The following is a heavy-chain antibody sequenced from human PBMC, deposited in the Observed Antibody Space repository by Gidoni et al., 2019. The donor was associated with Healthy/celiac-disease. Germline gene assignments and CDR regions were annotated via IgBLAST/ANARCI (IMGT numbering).Heavy chain of an antibody. V-gene: IGHV4-39*01. CDR1: GGSIISSSYY. D-gene: IGHD3-3*01. J-gene: IGHJ4*02. CDR3: ARLQPIGFFPDL. CDR2: IYYSGTT. Sequence: QLQLQESGPGLVKPSETLSLTCTVPGGSIISSSYYWGWIRQPPGKGLEWIGSIYYSGTTYYNASLKSRVSISIDTSKNQFSLKLSSVTAADTAVYYCARLQPIGFFPDLWGQGTLVTVSS.